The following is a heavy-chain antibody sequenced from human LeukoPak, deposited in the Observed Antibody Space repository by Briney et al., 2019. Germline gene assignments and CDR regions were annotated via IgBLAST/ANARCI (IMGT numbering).Heavy chain of an antibody. D-gene: IGHD1-26*01. J-gene: IGHJ4*02. V-gene: IGHV3-30*18. CDR1: GFTFSSYG. Sequence: GVSLRLSCAASGFTFSSYGMHWVRQAPGKGLEWVAVISSDGSNKYHADSVQGRFIISRDNSKNTLYLQMNSLRAEDTAVYYCAKDTVGASTALGYWGQGTLVTVSS. CDR3: AKDTVGASTALGY. CDR2: ISSDGSNK.